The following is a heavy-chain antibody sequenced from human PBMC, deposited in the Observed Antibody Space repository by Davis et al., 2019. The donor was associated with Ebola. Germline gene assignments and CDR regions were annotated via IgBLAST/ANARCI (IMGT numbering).Heavy chain of an antibody. Sequence: GESLKISCAVSGFSFSSYWMHWVRQGPGKGLQWVSSISDSGGSTYYADSVKGRFTISRDNSKNTLYLQINSLGAEDTAVYYCARAQALAGISYFDYWGQGTLVTVSS. CDR1: GFSFSSYW. J-gene: IGHJ4*02. V-gene: IGHV3-23*01. D-gene: IGHD3-10*01. CDR2: ISDSGGST. CDR3: ARAQALAGISYFDY.